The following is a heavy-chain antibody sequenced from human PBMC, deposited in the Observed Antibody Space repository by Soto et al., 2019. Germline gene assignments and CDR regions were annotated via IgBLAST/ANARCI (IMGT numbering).Heavy chain of an antibody. D-gene: IGHD5-18*01. CDR1: GGSISSAAYY. CDR3: AREYTYGSNFFDC. CDR2: ISHSGST. J-gene: IGHJ4*02. V-gene: IGHV4-31*03. Sequence: QVQLQESGPGLVKPSQTLSLSCTVSGGSISSAAYYWSWIRQHPGKGLEWIGYISHSGSTYYTPSLKRRVIISADTSKNQSSLNLTSVTAADTAVYYCAREYTYGSNFFDCWGQGALVTVSS.